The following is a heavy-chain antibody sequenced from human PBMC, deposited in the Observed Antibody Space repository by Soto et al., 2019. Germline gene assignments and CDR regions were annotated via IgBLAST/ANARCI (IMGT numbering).Heavy chain of an antibody. V-gene: IGHV1-18*04. Sequence: GASVKVSCKASGYTFTNYGISWGRQAPGQGLECMGWISTYNGNTKYAQRFQGRVTMTTDTSTSTAYMELRSLRSDDTAMYYCATTPAEVGTTWFDTWGQGTLVTVSS. D-gene: IGHD6-13*01. CDR1: GYTFTNYG. CDR3: ATTPAEVGTTWFDT. CDR2: ISTYNGNT. J-gene: IGHJ5*02.